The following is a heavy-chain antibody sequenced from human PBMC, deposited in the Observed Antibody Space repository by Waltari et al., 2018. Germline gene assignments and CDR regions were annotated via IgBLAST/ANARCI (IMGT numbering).Heavy chain of an antibody. V-gene: IGHV3-23*04. J-gene: IGHJ4*02. Sequence: EVQLVESGGGLVQPGGSLGLSCAASGFIFSNYAMNWVRQAPGKGLEWVSTISGSGTTTYYADSVRGRFTISRDNSNNRLHLQMNNLRAEDTAVYYCTKPILPAVTTGDDWGQGTLVTVSS. D-gene: IGHD4-17*01. CDR3: TKPILPAVTTGDD. CDR1: GFIFSNYA. CDR2: ISGSGTTT.